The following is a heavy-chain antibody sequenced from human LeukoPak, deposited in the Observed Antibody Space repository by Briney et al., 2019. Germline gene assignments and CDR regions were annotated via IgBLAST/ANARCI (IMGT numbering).Heavy chain of an antibody. CDR1: GFTVSSNY. J-gene: IGHJ6*02. CDR2: IYSGGST. D-gene: IGHD3-10*01. Sequence: PGGSLRLSCAASGFTVSSNYMSWVRQAPGKGLEWVSVIYSGGSTYYADSVKGRFTISRDNSKNTLYLQMNSLRAEDTAVYYRARGVRGSYYGMDVWGQGTTVTVSS. CDR3: ARGVRGSYYGMDV. V-gene: IGHV3-53*01.